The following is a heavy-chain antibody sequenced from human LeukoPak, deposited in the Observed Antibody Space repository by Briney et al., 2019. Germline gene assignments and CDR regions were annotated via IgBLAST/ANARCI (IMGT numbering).Heavy chain of an antibody. CDR1: GFTFTSSG. CDR3: ARDLGQYYDTSDNWFDP. CDR2: ISGSGGST. J-gene: IGHJ5*02. V-gene: IGHV3-23*01. D-gene: IGHD3-22*01. Sequence: PGGSLRLSCSASGFTFTSSGMSWVRQAPGKGLEWVSAISGSGGSTYYADSVRGRLTISRDNAKNTLNLQMNSLRAEDTAVYYCARDLGQYYDTSDNWFDPWGQGTLVTVSS.